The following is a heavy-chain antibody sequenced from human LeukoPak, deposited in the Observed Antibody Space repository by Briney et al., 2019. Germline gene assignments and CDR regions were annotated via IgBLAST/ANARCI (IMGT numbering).Heavy chain of an antibody. CDR1: GGSLSRYY. D-gene: IGHD2-2*01. CDR3: ARELSADRAYFDY. J-gene: IGHJ4*02. V-gene: IGHV4-59*01. CDR2: IYYSGST. Sequence: SETLSLTCTVTGGSLSRYYWSWLRQPPAKGLEWIAYIYYSGSTHYNPSLKSRVTISVDTSKIQFSLQLSSVTAADTAVYYCARELSADRAYFDYWGQGTLVTVSS.